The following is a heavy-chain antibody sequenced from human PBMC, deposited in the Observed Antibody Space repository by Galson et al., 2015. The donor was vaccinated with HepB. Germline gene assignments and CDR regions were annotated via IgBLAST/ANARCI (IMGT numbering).Heavy chain of an antibody. CDR2: ISSSGSTI. J-gene: IGHJ6*03. CDR1: GFTFSDYY. D-gene: IGHD2-8*02. CDR3: ARDSPGPYWWCMALCSSCHYYYYMDV. Sequence: SLRLSCAASGFTFSDYYMSWIRQAPGKGLEWVSYISSSGSTIYYADSVKGRFTISRDNAKNSLYLQMNSLRAEDTAVYYCARDSPGPYWWCMALCSSCHYYYYMDVWGKGTTVTVSS. V-gene: IGHV3-11*01.